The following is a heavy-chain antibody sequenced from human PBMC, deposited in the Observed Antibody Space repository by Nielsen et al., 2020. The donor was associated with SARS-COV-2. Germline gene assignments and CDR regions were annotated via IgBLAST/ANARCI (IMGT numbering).Heavy chain of an antibody. CDR2: ISYDGSNK. Sequence: GESLKISCEVSGFTFSDYWMTWVRQAPGKGLEWVAIISYDGSNKYYADSVKGRFTISRDDSKNTLYLQMNSLRPEDTAVYYCARDSWDSLRYFVHRGQGAQVTVSS. V-gene: IGHV3-30*03. CDR3: ARDSWDSLRYFVH. J-gene: IGHJ4*02. D-gene: IGHD3-22*01. CDR1: GFTFSDYW.